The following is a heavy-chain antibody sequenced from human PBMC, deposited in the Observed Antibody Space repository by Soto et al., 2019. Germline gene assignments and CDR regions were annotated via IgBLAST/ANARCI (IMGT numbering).Heavy chain of an antibody. CDR2: INPSSGGT. CDR1: GYPLTARY. J-gene: IGHJ5*02. CDR3: SQGRSSWTEWFAP. Sequence: ASVKVSCKAAGYPLTARYLHWVRQAPGQGLEWMGWINPSSGGTKEAQKFRGRVTMTRDTSISAAYTELSRLTSDDTAVYSCSQGRSSWTEWFAPWGQGTLVTVSS. V-gene: IGHV1-2*02. D-gene: IGHD6-13*01.